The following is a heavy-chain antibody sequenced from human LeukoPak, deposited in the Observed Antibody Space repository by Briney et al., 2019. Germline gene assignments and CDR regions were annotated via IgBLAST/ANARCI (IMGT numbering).Heavy chain of an antibody. J-gene: IGHJ4*02. Sequence: PSETLSLTCAVYGGSFSGYYWSWIRQPPGKGLEWIGEINHSGSTNYNPSLKSRVTISVDTSKNQFSLKLSSVTAADTAVYYCARRGGAVAAYFDYWGQGTLATVSS. D-gene: IGHD6-19*01. V-gene: IGHV4-34*01. CDR2: INHSGST. CDR3: ARRGGAVAAYFDY. CDR1: GGSFSGYY.